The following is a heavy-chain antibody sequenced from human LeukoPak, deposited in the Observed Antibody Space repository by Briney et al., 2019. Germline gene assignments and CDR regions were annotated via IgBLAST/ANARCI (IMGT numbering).Heavy chain of an antibody. V-gene: IGHV1-2*02. Sequence: ASVKVSCKASGYTFTSYYMHWVRQAPGQGLEWMGWINPNSGGTNYAQKFQGRVTMTRDTSISTAYMELSRLRSDDTAVYYCATSDVGDSSPSDYWGQGTLVTVSS. CDR1: GYTFTSYY. CDR3: ATSDVGDSSPSDY. CDR2: INPNSGGT. J-gene: IGHJ4*02. D-gene: IGHD6-13*01.